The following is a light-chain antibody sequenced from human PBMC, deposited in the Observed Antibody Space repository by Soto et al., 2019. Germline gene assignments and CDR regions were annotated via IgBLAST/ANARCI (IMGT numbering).Light chain of an antibody. CDR3: QHHNSYSEA. V-gene: IGKV1-5*03. CDR2: KES. J-gene: IGKJ1*01. CDR1: QTISSW. Sequence: DIQMTQSPSTLSGSVGDRVTITCRASQTISSWLAWYQQKQGKAPKLLIYKESTSKRAVPSSFSSSGSGTVFTLTITSMQPDDFATDYYQHHNSYSEAFGQGTKVELK.